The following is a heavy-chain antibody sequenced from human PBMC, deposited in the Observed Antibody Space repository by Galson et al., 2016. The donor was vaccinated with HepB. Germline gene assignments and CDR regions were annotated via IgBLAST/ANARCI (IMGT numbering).Heavy chain of an antibody. V-gene: IGHV4-31*03. CDR2: IYYSGST. J-gene: IGHJ5*02. CDR3: ARTPGWFDP. CDR1: GGSIRSGGYY. Sequence: TLSLTCTVSGGSIRSGGYYWSWFRQHPGKGLEWIAYIYYSGSTFYSPSLKSRLTISVDTSKNQFSLKLTSWTAADTAVYYCARTPGWFDPWGQGTLVTVSS.